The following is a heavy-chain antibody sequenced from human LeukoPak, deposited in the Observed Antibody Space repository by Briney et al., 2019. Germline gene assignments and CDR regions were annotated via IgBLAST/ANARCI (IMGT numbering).Heavy chain of an antibody. CDR1: GFTFSSYA. J-gene: IGHJ4*02. CDR3: AKLYTSRWYNDY. D-gene: IGHD6-13*01. V-gene: IGHV3-23*01. CDR2: LSNIGSST. Sequence: GGSLRLSCAASGFTFSSYAMSWVRQAPGKGLEWVSALSNIGSSTSYADSVKGRSTISRDNSKNTLYLQMNSLRAEDTAVYYCAKLYTSRWYNDYWGQGTLVTVSS.